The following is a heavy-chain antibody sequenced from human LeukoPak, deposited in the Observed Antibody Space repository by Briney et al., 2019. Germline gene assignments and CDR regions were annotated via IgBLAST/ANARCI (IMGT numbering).Heavy chain of an antibody. V-gene: IGHV1-46*01. CDR2: INPSGGST. CDR3: ARDLGEVVVAATSHDYYYYYMDV. Sequence: ASVKVSCKASGYTFTSYYMHWVRQAPGQGLEWMGIINPSGGSTSYAQKFQGRVTMTRDMSTSTVYMELSSLRSEDTAVYYCARDLGEVVVAATSHDYYYYYMDVWGKGTTVTVSS. J-gene: IGHJ6*03. D-gene: IGHD2-15*01. CDR1: GYTFTSYY.